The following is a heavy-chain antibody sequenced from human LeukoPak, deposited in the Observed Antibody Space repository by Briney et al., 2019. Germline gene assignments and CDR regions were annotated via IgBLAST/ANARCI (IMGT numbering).Heavy chain of an antibody. Sequence: ASVKVPCKASGYTFTGYYMHWVRQAPGQGLEWMGWINPNSGGTNYAQKFQGRVTMTRDTSISTAYMELSRLRSDDTAVYYCARDGYSSGWYYFDYWGQGTLVTVSS. CDR3: ARDGYSSGWYYFDY. CDR2: INPNSGGT. CDR1: GYTFTGYY. J-gene: IGHJ4*02. V-gene: IGHV1-2*02. D-gene: IGHD6-19*01.